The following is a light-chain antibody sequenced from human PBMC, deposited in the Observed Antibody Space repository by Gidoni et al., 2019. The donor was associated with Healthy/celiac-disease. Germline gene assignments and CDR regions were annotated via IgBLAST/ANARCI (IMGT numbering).Light chain of an antibody. CDR2: VNS. V-gene: IGLV1-40*01. Sequence: QSVLTQPPSVSGAPGQSVTISCTGSSHNIGAGYEVHGYQQRPGTAPKRLIYVNSNRPSGVPDRFSGSKSGTSASLAITGLQAEDEADYYCQSYDSSLSGSYVFGTGTKVTVL. CDR1: SHNIGAGYE. J-gene: IGLJ1*01. CDR3: QSYDSSLSGSYV.